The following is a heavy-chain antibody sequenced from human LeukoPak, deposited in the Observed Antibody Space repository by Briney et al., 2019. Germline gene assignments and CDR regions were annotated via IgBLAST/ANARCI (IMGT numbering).Heavy chain of an antibody. J-gene: IGHJ4*02. CDR1: GFTFSSYS. CDR3: ASDYYDSSGYIEYYFDY. Sequence: GGSLRLSCAASGFTFSSYSMNWVRQAPGKGLEWVSSISSSSRYIYYADSVKGRFTISRNNAKNSLYLQMNSLRAEDTAVYYCASDYYDSSGYIEYYFDYWGQGTLVTVSS. CDR2: ISSSSRYI. D-gene: IGHD3-22*01. V-gene: IGHV3-21*01.